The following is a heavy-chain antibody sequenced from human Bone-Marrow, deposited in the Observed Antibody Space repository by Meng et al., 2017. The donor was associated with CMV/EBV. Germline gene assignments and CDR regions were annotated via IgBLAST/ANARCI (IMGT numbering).Heavy chain of an antibody. V-gene: IGHV4-34*01. CDR2: INHSGST. Sequence: SETLSLTCAVYGGSFSGYYWSWIRQPPGKGLEWIGEINHSGSTNYNPSLKSRVTISVDTSKNQFSLKLSSVTAADTAVYYCARDYGMDVWGQGTTVTISS. CDR1: GGSFSGYY. CDR3: ARDYGMDV. J-gene: IGHJ6*02.